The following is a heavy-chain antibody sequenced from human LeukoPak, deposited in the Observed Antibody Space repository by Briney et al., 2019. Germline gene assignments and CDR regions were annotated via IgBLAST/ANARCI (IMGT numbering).Heavy chain of an antibody. CDR1: GFTFSSYG. Sequence: GGSLRLSCAASGFTFSSYGMHWVRQAPGKGLEWVAVIWYDGSNRYYADSVKGRFTISRDNSKNTLYLQMNSLRAEDTAVYYCAKGHHYYDSSGYHYFDYWGQGTLVTVSS. V-gene: IGHV3-33*06. CDR2: IWYDGSNR. D-gene: IGHD3-22*01. J-gene: IGHJ4*02. CDR3: AKGHHYYDSSGYHYFDY.